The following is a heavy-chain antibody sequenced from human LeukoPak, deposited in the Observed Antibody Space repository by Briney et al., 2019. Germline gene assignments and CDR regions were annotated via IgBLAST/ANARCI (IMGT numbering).Heavy chain of an antibody. D-gene: IGHD3-10*01. V-gene: IGHV3-66*04. Sequence: PGGSQRLSCAASGFTVSSNYMSWVRQAPGKGLEWVSVIYSGGSTYYADSVKGRFTISRDNSKNTLYLQMNSLRAEDTAVYYCARQYYYGSGSYFPVFDYWGQGTLVTVSS. CDR1: GFTVSSNY. J-gene: IGHJ4*02. CDR3: ARQYYYGSGSYFPVFDY. CDR2: IYSGGST.